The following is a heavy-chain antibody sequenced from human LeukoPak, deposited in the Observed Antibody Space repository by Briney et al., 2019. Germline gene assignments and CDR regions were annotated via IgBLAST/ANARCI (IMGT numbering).Heavy chain of an antibody. V-gene: IGHV3-48*01. Sequence: PGGSLILSCSASGFTVSTYDMHWVRQAPGEGPEWIAYFGISGTIYYADSVRGRFTISRDSAKNSLHLEMNSLRVDDTAIYYCAGYGFYPYWGQGTPVTVSS. CDR2: FGISGTI. J-gene: IGHJ4*02. D-gene: IGHD5-18*01. CDR1: GFTVSTYD. CDR3: AGYGFYPY.